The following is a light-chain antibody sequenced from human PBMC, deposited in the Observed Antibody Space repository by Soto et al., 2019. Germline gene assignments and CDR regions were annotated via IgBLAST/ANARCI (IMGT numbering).Light chain of an antibody. CDR1: SSDVGGYNS. V-gene: IGLV2-11*01. CDR2: DVS. CDR3: CSYAGNTSRV. Sequence: QSALTQPRSVSGSPGQSVTISCTGTSSDVGGYNSVSWYQQHPGKAPKLMIYDVSKRPSGVPDRFSGSKSGNTASLTISGLQAEDEADYYCCSYAGNTSRVFGGGTKLTVL. J-gene: IGLJ2*01.